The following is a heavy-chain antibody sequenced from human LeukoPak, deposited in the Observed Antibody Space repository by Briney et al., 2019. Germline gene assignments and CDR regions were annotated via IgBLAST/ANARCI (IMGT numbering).Heavy chain of an antibody. CDR2: IIPIFGTA. J-gene: IGHJ4*02. CDR1: GGTFSSYA. CDR3: ARDLPSVKMATEFGY. D-gene: IGHD5-24*01. V-gene: IGHV1-69*05. Sequence: ASVKVSCKASGGTFSSYAISWVRQAPGQGLEWMGGIIPIFGTANYAQNLQGRVTMTTDTSTSTAYMELRSLRSDDTAVYYCARDLPSVKMATEFGYWGQGTLVTVPS.